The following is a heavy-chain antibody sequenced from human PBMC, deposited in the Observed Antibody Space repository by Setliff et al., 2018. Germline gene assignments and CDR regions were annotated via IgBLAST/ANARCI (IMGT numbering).Heavy chain of an antibody. J-gene: IGHJ6*03. Sequence: HPGGSLRLSCAAFGFTLRTYNMHWVRHAPGKGLEWVSSISSTSYTIYYADSVKGRFTISRDNAKNSLYLQMNSLRAEDTAIYYCVRALAYYYMDVWGKGTTVTVS. CDR2: ISSTSYTI. CDR1: GFTLRTYN. V-gene: IGHV3-48*01. CDR3: VRALAYYYMDV.